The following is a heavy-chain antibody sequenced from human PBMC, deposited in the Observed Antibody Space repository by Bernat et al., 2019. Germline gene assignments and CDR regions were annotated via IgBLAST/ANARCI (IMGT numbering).Heavy chain of an antibody. D-gene: IGHD3-9*01. V-gene: IGHV3-23*01. Sequence: EVQLLESGGGLVQPGGSLRLSCAASGFTFSSYAMSWVRQAPGKGLEWVSAISGSGGSTYYADSVKGRFTISRDNSKNTLYLQMNSLRAEDTAVDYCATGRVKFDWLLPGSFDYWGQGTLVTVSS. CDR1: GFTFSSYA. CDR2: ISGSGGST. CDR3: ATGRVKFDWLLPGSFDY. J-gene: IGHJ4*02.